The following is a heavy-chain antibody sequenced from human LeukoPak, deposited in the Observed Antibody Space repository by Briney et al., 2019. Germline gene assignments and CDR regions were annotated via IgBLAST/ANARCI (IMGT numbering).Heavy chain of an antibody. CDR3: ARAAYYDSSGYYNRRFDP. J-gene: IGHJ5*02. V-gene: IGHV1-69*05. D-gene: IGHD3-22*01. CDR1: GGTFSSYT. CDR2: IIPIFGTA. Sequence: GASVKVSCKASGGTFSSYTISWVRQAPGQGLEWMGGIIPIFGTANYAQKFQGRVTITTDESTSTAYMELSSLRSEDTAVYYCARAAYYDSSGYYNRRFDPWGQETLVTVSS.